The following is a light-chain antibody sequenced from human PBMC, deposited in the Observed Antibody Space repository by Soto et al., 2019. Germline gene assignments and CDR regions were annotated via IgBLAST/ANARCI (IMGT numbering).Light chain of an antibody. CDR3: QQYYSTPLT. V-gene: IGKV4-1*01. CDR1: QSVLYSSNNKNY. Sequence: DIVMTQSPDSLAVSLGERATINCKSSQSVLYSSNNKNYLAWYQQKPGQPPKLLIYWASTRESGVPDRFSGSGSGKDFTLTISSLQAEDVAGYYCQQYYSTPLTFGQGTRLEIK. CDR2: WAS. J-gene: IGKJ5*01.